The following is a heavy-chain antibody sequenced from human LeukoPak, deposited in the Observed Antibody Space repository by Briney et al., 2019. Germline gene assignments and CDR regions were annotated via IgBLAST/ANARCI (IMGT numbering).Heavy chain of an antibody. V-gene: IGHV3-23*01. D-gene: IGHD2-2*01. CDR3: AKSVGSCSTTSCYSQSNDF. CDR1: GFTFDDYG. CDR2: ISGSGGST. J-gene: IGHJ4*02. Sequence: GGSLRLSCAASGFTFDDYGMSWVRQAPGKGLEWVSSISGSGGSTYYADSVKGRFTISRDNSKNTLSLQMNSLRAEDTAVYFCAKSVGSCSTTSCYSQSNDFWGQGTLVTVSS.